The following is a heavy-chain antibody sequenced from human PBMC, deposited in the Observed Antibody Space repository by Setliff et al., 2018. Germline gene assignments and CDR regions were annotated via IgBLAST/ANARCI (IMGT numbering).Heavy chain of an antibody. CDR3: ARDSRGLVPAAIEGSYYYYGMDV. J-gene: IGHJ6*02. CDR2: IIPIFGTA. CDR1: GGTFSRYA. V-gene: IGHV1-69*13. Sequence: SVKVSCKASGGTFSRYAISWVRQAPGQGLEWMGGIIPIFGTANYAQKFQGRVTITADESTSTAYMELSSLRSEDTAVYYCARDSRGLVPAAIEGSYYYYGMDVWGQGTTVTVSS. D-gene: IGHD2-2*02.